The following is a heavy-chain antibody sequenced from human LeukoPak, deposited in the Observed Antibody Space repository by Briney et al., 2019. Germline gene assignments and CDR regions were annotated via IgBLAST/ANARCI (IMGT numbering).Heavy chain of an antibody. J-gene: IGHJ3*02. CDR1: GFTLNSNY. CDR3: ARHGKRRNPRGAFDI. Sequence: GGSLRLPCAASGFTLNSNYMSLVRQASGQGLEGGSVIFRGSSTYYADSVKRRFTISRDNSKNTLYLQMNNLRAEDTAVYYCARHGKRRNPRGAFDIWGQGTMVAVCS. V-gene: IGHV3-53*01. CDR2: IFRGSST. D-gene: IGHD1-14*01.